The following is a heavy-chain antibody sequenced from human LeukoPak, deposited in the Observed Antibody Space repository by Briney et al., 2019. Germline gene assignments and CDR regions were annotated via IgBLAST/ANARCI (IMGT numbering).Heavy chain of an antibody. CDR3: ARLERWGSRIIDC. CDR1: GGSISSSSYY. J-gene: IGHJ4*02. V-gene: IGHV4-39*01. CDR2: IYYSGST. Sequence: SETLSLTCTVSGGSISSSSYYWGWIRQPPGKGLEWIGSIYYSGSTYYNPSLKSRVTISVDTSKNQFSLKLSSVTAADTAVYYCARLERWGSRIIDCWGQGTLVTVSS. D-gene: IGHD5-24*01.